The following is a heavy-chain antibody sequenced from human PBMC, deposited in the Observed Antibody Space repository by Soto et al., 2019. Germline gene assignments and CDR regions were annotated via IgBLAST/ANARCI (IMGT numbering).Heavy chain of an antibody. CDR2: INSGGEYF. J-gene: IGHJ6*02. Sequence: EVQLVESGGGLVKPGGSLRLSCAASGLTFSTYGMNWVRQAPGKGLEWVSSINSGGEYFDSADSVKGRLTISRDNANNSLYLQLDSLRVEDTAVYYCATDGAAGAALGVWGQGTTVTVSS. D-gene: IGHD6-13*01. V-gene: IGHV3-21*01. CDR3: ATDGAAGAALGV. CDR1: GLTFSTYG.